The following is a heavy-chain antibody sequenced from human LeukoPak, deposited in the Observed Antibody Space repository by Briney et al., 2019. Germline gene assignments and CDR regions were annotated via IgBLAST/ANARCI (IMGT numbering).Heavy chain of an antibody. Sequence: SETLSLTCTVSDGSISSSYWSWIRHPPGKGLEWIGSIYYSGSTNYNPSLKSRVTISVDTSKNQFSLKLGSVTAADTAVYYCARDHGDYLKWFDPWGQGTLVTVSS. V-gene: IGHV4-59*01. J-gene: IGHJ5*02. CDR1: DGSISSSY. CDR3: ARDHGDYLKWFDP. CDR2: IYYSGST. D-gene: IGHD4-17*01.